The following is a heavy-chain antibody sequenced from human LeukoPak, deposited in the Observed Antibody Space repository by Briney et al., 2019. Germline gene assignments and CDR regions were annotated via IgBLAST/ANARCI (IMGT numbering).Heavy chain of an antibody. D-gene: IGHD1-20*01. CDR1: GGLISSSGNFY. J-gene: IGHJ6*02. Sequence: SETLSLTCTVSGGLISSSGNFYWGWIRQVPGKGLEWIGSVYYTGYSYDNPSLKSRVTVSVDTSKNQFSLKLNSVTAADTAIYYCARQGAITARRTHYYAMDVWGPGTTVTVSS. CDR3: ARQGAITARRTHYYAMDV. CDR2: VYYTGYS. V-gene: IGHV4-39*01.